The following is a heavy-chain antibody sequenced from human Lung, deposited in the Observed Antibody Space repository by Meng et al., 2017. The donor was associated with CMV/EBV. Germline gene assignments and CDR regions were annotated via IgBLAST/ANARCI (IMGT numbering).Heavy chain of an antibody. CDR3: ARVLFMGSYYFDY. CDR2: ISSSSSYI. V-gene: IGHV3-21*01. CDR1: GFTFSSYS. Sequence: GESLKISCAASGFTFSSYSMNWVRQAPGKGLEWVSSISSSSSYIYYADSVKGRFTISRDNAKNSLYLQMNSLRAEDTAVYYCARVLFMGSYYFDYWGQGTXVNVAS. D-gene: IGHD3-10*01. J-gene: IGHJ4*02.